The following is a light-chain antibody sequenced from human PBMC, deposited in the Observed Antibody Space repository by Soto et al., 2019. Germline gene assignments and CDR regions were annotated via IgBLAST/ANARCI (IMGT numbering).Light chain of an antibody. J-gene: IGKJ1*01. CDR1: QSVSSY. V-gene: IGKV3-11*01. Sequence: IVLTQSPATLSLSPGERATLSCRSSQSVSSYLAWYQQKPCQAPRLLIYDASNRATGIPARFSGSGFGKDFTLTISSLEPEDFEVYYCQQRSKWRTFGKGSKV. CDR3: QQRSKWRT. CDR2: DAS.